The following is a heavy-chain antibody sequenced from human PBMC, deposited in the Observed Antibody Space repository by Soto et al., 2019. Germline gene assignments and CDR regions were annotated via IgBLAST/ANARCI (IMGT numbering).Heavy chain of an antibody. V-gene: IGHV4-59*12. Sequence: SETLSLTCAVSGASISSYYGSWIRQPPGKGLEWIGYIYYIGSANYNPSLKSRVSISIDTSKNQFSLKLSSVTAADTALYYCARDQKARHQFDYWGQETLVTVSS. D-gene: IGHD5-12*01. CDR3: ARDQKARHQFDY. J-gene: IGHJ4*02. CDR2: IYYIGSA. CDR1: GASISSYY.